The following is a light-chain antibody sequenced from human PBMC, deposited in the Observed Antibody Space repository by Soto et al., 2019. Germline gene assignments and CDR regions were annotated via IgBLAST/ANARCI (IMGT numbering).Light chain of an antibody. Sequence: ETVLTQSPATLSLSPGERATLSCRASQSVSRFLAWYQQKPGQAPRLLIYDASNRATGIPARFSGSGSGTDFTLNISSLEPEDFAVYYCQQRGNWPPITFGQGTRLDIK. CDR1: QSVSRF. CDR3: QQRGNWPPIT. V-gene: IGKV3-11*01. CDR2: DAS. J-gene: IGKJ5*01.